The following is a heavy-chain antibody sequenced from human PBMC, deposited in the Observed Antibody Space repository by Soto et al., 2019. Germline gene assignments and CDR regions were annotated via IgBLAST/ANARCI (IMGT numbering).Heavy chain of an antibody. V-gene: IGHV4-39*01. J-gene: IGHJ6*02. Sequence: KPSETLSLTCTVSGGSISSSSYYWGWIRQPPGKGLEWIGSIYYSGSTYYNPSLKSRVTISVDTSKNQFSLKLSSVTAADTAVYYCARHVDLDYAYYYYGMDVWGQGTTVTVSS. CDR3: ARHVDLDYAYYYYGMDV. CDR2: IYYSGST. CDR1: GGSISSSSYY. D-gene: IGHD4-17*01.